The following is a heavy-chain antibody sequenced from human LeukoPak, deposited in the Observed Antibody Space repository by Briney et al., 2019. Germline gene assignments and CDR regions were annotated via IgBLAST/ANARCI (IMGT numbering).Heavy chain of an antibody. D-gene: IGHD6-13*01. V-gene: IGHV3-33*01. Sequence: PGRALRLSCAASGFTFRSHGMYWVRQAPGKGLEWVAIIWYDGSNKYYADPVKGRFTISRDNSKNTLYLQMNRLRAEDTAVYYCARDRAAARMDVWGKGTTVTVSS. CDR2: IWYDGSNK. CDR3: ARDRAAARMDV. J-gene: IGHJ6*04. CDR1: GFTFRSHG.